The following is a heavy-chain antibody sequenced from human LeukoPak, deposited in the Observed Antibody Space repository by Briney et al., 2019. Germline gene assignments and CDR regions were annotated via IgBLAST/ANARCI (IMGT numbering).Heavy chain of an antibody. J-gene: IGHJ6*02. D-gene: IGHD6-25*01. Sequence: SVKVSCKASGDTFSNYAISWVRQAPGQGLEWMGRIIPILGLSKDAQKFQGRVTITADKSTGTSYMELASLRSEDTAVYYCAAYYSRGYSHYGMGVWGQGTTVTVSS. CDR3: AAYYSRGYSHYGMGV. CDR1: GDTFSNYA. V-gene: IGHV1-69*04. CDR2: IIPILGLS.